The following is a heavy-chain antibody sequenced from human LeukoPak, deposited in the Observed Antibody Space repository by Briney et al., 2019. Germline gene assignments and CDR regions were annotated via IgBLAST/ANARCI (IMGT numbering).Heavy chain of an antibody. Sequence: SETLSLTCIVSGGSISSYYWSWIRQPAGKGLEWIGRIYTSGTTNYNPSLKSRVTISVDTTKSQFSLKLSSVTAADTAVYYCARGQKYTSGYTVTELGSRYFDYWGQGALVTVSS. CDR3: ARGQKYTSGYTVTELGSRYFDY. J-gene: IGHJ4*02. CDR2: IYTSGTT. V-gene: IGHV4-4*07. CDR1: GGSISSYY. D-gene: IGHD5-18*01.